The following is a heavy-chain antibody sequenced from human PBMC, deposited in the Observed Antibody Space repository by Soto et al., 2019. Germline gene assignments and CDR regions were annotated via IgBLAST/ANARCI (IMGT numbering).Heavy chain of an antibody. D-gene: IGHD3-22*01. Sequence: GGSLRLSCTASGFTFGDYAMSWVRQAPGKGLEWVGFIRSKAYGGTTEYAASVKGRFTISRDDSKSIAYLQMNSLKTEDTAVYYRTRVSILYYYDSSGYYYLGYRYYYYYGVDVWGQGTTVTVSS. CDR3: TRVSILYYYDSSGYYYLGYRYYYYYGVDV. V-gene: IGHV3-49*04. CDR1: GFTFGDYA. J-gene: IGHJ6*02. CDR2: IRSKAYGGTT.